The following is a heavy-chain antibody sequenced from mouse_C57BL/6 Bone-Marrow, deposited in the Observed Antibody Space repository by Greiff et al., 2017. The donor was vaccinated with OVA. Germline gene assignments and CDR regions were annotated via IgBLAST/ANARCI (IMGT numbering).Heavy chain of an antibody. CDR1: GFTFTDYY. Sequence: EVKLMESGGGLVQPGGSLSLSCAASGFTFTDYYMSWVRQPPGKALEWLGFIRNKANGYTTEYSASVKGRFTISRDNSQSILYLQMNALRAEDSATYYCASAYYYGPYGYFDVWGTGTTVTVSS. CDR2: IRNKANGYTT. CDR3: ASAYYYGPYGYFDV. J-gene: IGHJ1*03. D-gene: IGHD1-1*01. V-gene: IGHV7-3*01.